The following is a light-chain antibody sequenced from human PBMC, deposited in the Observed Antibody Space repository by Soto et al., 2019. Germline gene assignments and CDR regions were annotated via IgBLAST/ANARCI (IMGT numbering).Light chain of an antibody. Sequence: EIVLTQSPGTLSLSPWERATPSCRASQSVTSNYLAWYQQKPGQAPRLLVYGASSRATGISDRFSGSGSGTDFTLTISRLEPEDFAVYYCQHYVSPPITFGQGTRLEI. CDR3: QHYVSPPIT. CDR1: QSVTSNY. J-gene: IGKJ5*01. V-gene: IGKV3-20*01. CDR2: GAS.